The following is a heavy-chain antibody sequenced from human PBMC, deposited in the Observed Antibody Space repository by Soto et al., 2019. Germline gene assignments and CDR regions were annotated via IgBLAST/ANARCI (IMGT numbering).Heavy chain of an antibody. CDR1: GYIFTAYS. Sequence: ASVKVSCKASGYIFTAYSMHWVRQAPGQGLEWLGWINPNSGDTIYAQKFQDRVIMTCDTSVSTAYLELSSLSSDDTALYYCAPEASAVVSLDYWGQGTLVTVSS. J-gene: IGHJ4*02. D-gene: IGHD2-15*01. CDR3: APEASAVVSLDY. V-gene: IGHV1-2*02. CDR2: INPNSGDT.